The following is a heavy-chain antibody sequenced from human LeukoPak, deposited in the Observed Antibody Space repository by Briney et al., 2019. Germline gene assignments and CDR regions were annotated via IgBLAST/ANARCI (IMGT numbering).Heavy chain of an antibody. J-gene: IGHJ6*03. CDR2: IYYSGST. CDR3: ARTANYYYNYMDV. Sequence: SETLSLTCTVSGGSISSSNYYWGWIRQPPGKGLEWIGNIYYSGSTFYNPSLKSRVTISVDTSKNQFSLKLSSVTAADTAVYYCARTANYYYNYMDVWGKGTTVTVSS. V-gene: IGHV4-39*07. CDR1: GGSISSSNYY.